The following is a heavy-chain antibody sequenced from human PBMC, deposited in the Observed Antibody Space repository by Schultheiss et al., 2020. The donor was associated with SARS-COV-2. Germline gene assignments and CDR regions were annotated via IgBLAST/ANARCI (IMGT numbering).Heavy chain of an antibody. V-gene: IGHV4-30-4*01. CDR1: GGSISSGDYY. CDR2: IYYSGSP. D-gene: IGHD1-26*01. CDR3: ARLSGSYYAGY. Sequence: SETLSLTCTVSGGSISSGDYYWSWIRQPPGKGLEWIGYIYYSGSPYYNPSLKSRVTISVDTSKNQFSLKLISVTAADTAVYYCARLSGSYYAGYWGQGTLVTVSS. J-gene: IGHJ4*02.